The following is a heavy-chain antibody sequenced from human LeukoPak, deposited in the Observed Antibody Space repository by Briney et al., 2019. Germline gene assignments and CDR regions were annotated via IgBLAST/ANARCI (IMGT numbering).Heavy chain of an antibody. Sequence: SETLSLTCAVYGGSFSGYYWSWIRQPAGKGLEWIGRMYASGSTNYNPSLKSRVTMSVDTSKNQFSLKLSSVTAADTAVYYCVKNLDYWGQGTLVTVSS. CDR2: MYASGST. V-gene: IGHV4-59*10. CDR3: VKNLDY. J-gene: IGHJ4*02. CDR1: GGSFSGYY.